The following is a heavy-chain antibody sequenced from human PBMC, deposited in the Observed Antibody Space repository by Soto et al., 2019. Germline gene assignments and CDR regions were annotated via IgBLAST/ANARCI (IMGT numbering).Heavy chain of an antibody. V-gene: IGHV4-4*02. CDR2: IYHSGST. CDR1: GGSISSSNW. Sequence: SETLCFTCAVSGGSISSSNWWSWLRQPPGKGLEWIGEIYHSGSTNYNPSLMSRVTISVDKSKNEFSLKLSSVTAADTAVYYCARDPRREYQLLGRFSSDRSYYGMDVWGQGTTVTVSS. CDR3: ARDPRREYQLLGRFSSDRSYYGMDV. J-gene: IGHJ6*02. D-gene: IGHD2-2*01.